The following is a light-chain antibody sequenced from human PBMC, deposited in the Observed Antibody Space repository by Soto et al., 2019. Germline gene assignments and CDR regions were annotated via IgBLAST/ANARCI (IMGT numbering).Light chain of an antibody. J-gene: IGKJ1*01. CDR2: GAS. V-gene: IGKV3-20*01. Sequence: EIVLTQSPGTLSLSPGERASLSCRASQSVSNSYLAWYQQKPGQPPRLLIYGASSRATGIPDGFSGSGSGTDFTLPISRLEPEDFAVYYCQQYGTSPEWTFGQGTEVEIK. CDR3: QQYGTSPEWT. CDR1: QSVSNSY.